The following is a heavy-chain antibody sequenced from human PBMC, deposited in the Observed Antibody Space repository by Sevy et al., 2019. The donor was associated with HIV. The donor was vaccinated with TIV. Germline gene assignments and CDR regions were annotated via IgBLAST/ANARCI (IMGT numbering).Heavy chain of an antibody. J-gene: IGHJ4*02. V-gene: IGHV3-30*02. D-gene: IGHD2-8*02. Sequence: GGCLRLSCAASGFTFSYSGMHWVRQAPGKGLEWVTFIQFDGSSQYYAGSVKGRFTILRDNTKNTLYLQMNSLRRDDTAVYYCAKNTAAVGVGGFDYWGQGALVTVSS. CDR2: IQFDGSSQ. CDR3: AKNTAAVGVGGFDY. CDR1: GFTFSYSG.